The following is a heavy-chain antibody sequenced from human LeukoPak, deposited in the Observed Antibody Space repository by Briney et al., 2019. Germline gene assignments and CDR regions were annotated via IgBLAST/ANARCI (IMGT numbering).Heavy chain of an antibody. CDR2: INPNSGGT. CDR3: AREGLRSSSWYSGGNWFDP. CDR1: GYTFTGYY. Sequence: ASVKVSCKASGYTFTGYYMHWVRQAPGQGLEWMGWINPNSGGTNYAQKFQGRVTMTRGTSISTAYMELSRLRSDDTAVYYCAREGLRSSSWYSGGNWFDPWGQGTLVTVSS. D-gene: IGHD6-13*01. J-gene: IGHJ5*02. V-gene: IGHV1-2*02.